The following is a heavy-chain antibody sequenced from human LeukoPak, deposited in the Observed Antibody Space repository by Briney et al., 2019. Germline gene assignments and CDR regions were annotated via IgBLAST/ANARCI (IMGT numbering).Heavy chain of an antibody. V-gene: IGHV3-30*18. CDR3: AKEFTSYSSGWFFQH. CDR2: SSHDGQKT. J-gene: IGHJ1*01. CDR1: GFTLSYYG. D-gene: IGHD6-13*01. Sequence: GGSLRLSCEASGFTLSYYGMHWVRQAPGKGLEWVAGSSHDGQKTSYADSVRGRFIISRDNSRNTLSLQMDSLRPEDTAVYYCAKEFTSYSSGWFFQHWGQGTLVTVSS.